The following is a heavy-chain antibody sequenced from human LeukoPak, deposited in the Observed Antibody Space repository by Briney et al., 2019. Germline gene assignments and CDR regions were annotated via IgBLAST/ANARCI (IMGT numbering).Heavy chain of an antibody. D-gene: IGHD3-3*01. Sequence: GASVKVSCKASGYTFTGYYMHWVRQAPGQGLERMGWINPNSGGTNYAQKFQGRVTMTRDTSISTAYMELSRLRSDDTAVYYCARDGRFLEWSHFDYWGQGTLVTVSS. V-gene: IGHV1-2*02. CDR1: GYTFTGYY. CDR3: ARDGRFLEWSHFDY. J-gene: IGHJ4*02. CDR2: INPNSGGT.